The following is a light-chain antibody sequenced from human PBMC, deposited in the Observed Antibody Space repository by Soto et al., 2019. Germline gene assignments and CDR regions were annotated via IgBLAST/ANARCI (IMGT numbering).Light chain of an antibody. J-gene: IGKJ5*01. CDR3: QQVNSFPST. CDR2: AAS. Sequence: DIQMTQSPATLSSYLLDIVTITCRASQGISSHLAWYQQKPGKAPKLLIYAASTLQTGVPSRFSGGGSGTDFTLTLSSLQPEDFATYYCQQVNSFPSTFGQGTRLEIK. V-gene: IGKV1-9*01. CDR1: QGISSH.